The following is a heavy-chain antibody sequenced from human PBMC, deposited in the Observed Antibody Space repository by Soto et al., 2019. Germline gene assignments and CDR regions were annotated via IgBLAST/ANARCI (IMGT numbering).Heavy chain of an antibody. D-gene: IGHD3-3*01. CDR3: ARDLQLRITIFGVVTKYGMDV. V-gene: IGHV1-18*04. CDR2: ISAYNGNT. J-gene: IGHJ6*02. CDR1: GYTFTSYG. Sequence: ASVKVSCKASGYTFTSYGISWVRQAPGQGLEWMGWISAYNGNTNYAQKLQGRVTMTTDTSTSTAYMELRSLRSDDTAVYYCARDLQLRITIFGVVTKYGMDVWGQGTTVTVSS.